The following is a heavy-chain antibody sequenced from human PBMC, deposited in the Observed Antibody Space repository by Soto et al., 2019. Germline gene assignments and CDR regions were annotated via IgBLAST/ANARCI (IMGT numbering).Heavy chain of an antibody. D-gene: IGHD2-2*01. CDR1: GFTFSSYG. Sequence: QVRLVESGGGVVQPGRSLRLSCAASGFTFSSYGMHWVRQAPGKGLEWVAVIYYDGNKEYYADSVKGRLTVSRDNSKNMVYLEINSLRVEDTGVYYCAREMYCSSWHKADYYYYGVDVWGQGTTVTVSS. CDR2: IYYDGNKE. V-gene: IGHV3-33*01. J-gene: IGHJ6*02. CDR3: AREMYCSSWHKADYYYYGVDV.